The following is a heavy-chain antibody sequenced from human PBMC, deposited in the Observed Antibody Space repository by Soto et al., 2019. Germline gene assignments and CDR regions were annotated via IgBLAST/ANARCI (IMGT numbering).Heavy chain of an antibody. CDR3: AREVSWTGACDH. Sequence: QVQLEQSGPGLVKPSQTLSLTCNISGGSISSLNDSWSWIRQSPGEGREWIGYIVDSGTAHYNPSLKGRVRISGDTSQSQFALTIQSVTVADTAVYYCAREVSWTGACDHWGQGILVTVSS. J-gene: IGHJ5*02. V-gene: IGHV4-31*02. CDR1: GGSISSLNDS. D-gene: IGHD2-8*02. CDR2: IVDSGTA.